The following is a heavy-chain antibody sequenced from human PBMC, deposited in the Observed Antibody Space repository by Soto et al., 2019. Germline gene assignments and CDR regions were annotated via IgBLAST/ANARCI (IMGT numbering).Heavy chain of an antibody. J-gene: IGHJ5*02. CDR3: ARGRRYSGYDLLGWFAP. CDR1: GYIFTSFA. CDR2: ISAYNGNT. D-gene: IGHD5-12*01. V-gene: IGHV1-18*01. Sequence: QLQLVQSGAEVKKPGASVKVSCKASGYIFTSFAINWVRQAPGQGLEWMGWISAYNGNTKYAQKIQDRVSMTTNTSTRPAYMELRSLRSDDTAVYYGARGRRYSGYDLLGWFAPWGQGTLVTVSS.